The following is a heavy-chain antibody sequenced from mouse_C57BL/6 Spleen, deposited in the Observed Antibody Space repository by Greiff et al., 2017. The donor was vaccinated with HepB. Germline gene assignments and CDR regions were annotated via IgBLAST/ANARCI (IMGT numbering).Heavy chain of an antibody. J-gene: IGHJ2*01. D-gene: IGHD2-3*01. V-gene: IGHV1-52*01. CDR3: ARLGIYDGYLFDY. Sequence: QVQLQQPGAELVRPGSSVKLSCKASGYTFTSYWMHWVKQRPIQGLEWIGNIDPSDSETHYNQKFKDKATLTVDKSSSTAYMQLSSLTSEDSAVYYCARLGIYDGYLFDYWGQGTTLTVSS. CDR1: GYTFTSYW. CDR2: IDPSDSET.